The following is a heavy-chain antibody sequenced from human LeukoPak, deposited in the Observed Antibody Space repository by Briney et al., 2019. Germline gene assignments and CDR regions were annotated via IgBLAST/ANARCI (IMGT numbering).Heavy chain of an antibody. J-gene: IGHJ3*02. CDR1: GYTFTSYA. CDR3: ARDLGRGVHAAFDI. CDR2: INTNTGNP. D-gene: IGHD3-10*01. V-gene: IGHV7-4-1*02. Sequence: VASVKVSCKASGYTFTSYAMNWVRQAPGQGLEWMGWINTNTGNPTYAQGFTGRFVFSLDTSVSTAYLPISSLKAEDTAVYYCARDLGRGVHAAFDIWGQGTMVTVSS.